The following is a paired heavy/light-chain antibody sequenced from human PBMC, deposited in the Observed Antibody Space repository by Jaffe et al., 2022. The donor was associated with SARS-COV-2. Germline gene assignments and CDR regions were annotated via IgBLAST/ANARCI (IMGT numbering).Light chain of an antibody. J-gene: IGKJ1*01. CDR2: WAS. CDR1: QSVLYSSNNKNY. CDR3: QQYYGAPRT. V-gene: IGKV4-1*01. Sequence: DIVMTQSPDSLAVSLGERATINCKSSQSVLYSSNNKNYLAWYQQKPGQPPKLLTYWASTRESGVPDRFSGSESGTDFTLTISSLQAEDVAVYYCQQYYGAPRTFGQGTKVEIK.
Heavy chain of an antibody. Sequence: QVQLVESGGGLVKPGGSLRLSCAASGFTFSDYYMSWIRQAPGKGLEWVSYISGSSNTIYYADSVKGRFTISRDNAKNSLYLQMNSLRAEDTAVYYCARELPGGSSGGMDVWGQGTTVTVSS. D-gene: IGHD6-19*01. CDR1: GFTFSDYY. CDR3: ARELPGGSSGGMDV. CDR2: ISGSSNTI. V-gene: IGHV3-11*01. J-gene: IGHJ6*02.